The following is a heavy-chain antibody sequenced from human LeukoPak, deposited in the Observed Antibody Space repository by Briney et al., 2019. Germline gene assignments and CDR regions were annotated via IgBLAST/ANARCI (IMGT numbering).Heavy chain of an antibody. V-gene: IGHV4-39*01. CDR2: IYFSGST. D-gene: IGHD3-10*01. CDR1: DXSMSSRGYS. Sequence: SETLSLTCTVSDXSMSSRGYSWGWIRQPPGKGPEWIGNIYFSGSTFYTPSLRSRATLSINTSKSQFSLKLSSVTAADTAVYYCARAPLIRGDRYFFDSWGQGNLVAVSS. J-gene: IGHJ4*02. CDR3: ARAPLIRGDRYFFDS.